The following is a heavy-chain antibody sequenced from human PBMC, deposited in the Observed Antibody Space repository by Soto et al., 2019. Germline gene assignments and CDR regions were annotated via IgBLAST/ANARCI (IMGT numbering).Heavy chain of an antibody. J-gene: IGHJ5*01. CDR1: GYTFTGYY. V-gene: IGHV1-2*04. CDR2: INPNSGGT. Sequence: GASVKVSCKASGYTFTGYYMHWVRQAPGQGLEWMGWINPNSGGTNYAQKFQGWVTMTRDTSISTAYMELSRLRSDDTAVYYCAIDNLFRLNWIDSWGQGLLVSVS. D-gene: IGHD3-10*02. CDR3: AIDNLFRLNWIDS.